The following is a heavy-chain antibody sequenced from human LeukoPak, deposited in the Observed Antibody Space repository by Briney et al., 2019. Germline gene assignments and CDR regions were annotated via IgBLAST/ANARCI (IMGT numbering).Heavy chain of an antibody. CDR2: ISHDGSNK. V-gene: IGHV3-30-3*01. Sequence: GGSLRLSCAASGFTFSSYPMHWVRQAPGLGLQWVAVISHDGSNKYYEDSVKGRFTISRDNAKNSLYLQMNSLRAEDTALYYCAKDIAVAGMTFWYFDLWGRGTLVTVSS. D-gene: IGHD6-19*01. CDR3: AKDIAVAGMTFWYFDL. CDR1: GFTFSSYP. J-gene: IGHJ2*01.